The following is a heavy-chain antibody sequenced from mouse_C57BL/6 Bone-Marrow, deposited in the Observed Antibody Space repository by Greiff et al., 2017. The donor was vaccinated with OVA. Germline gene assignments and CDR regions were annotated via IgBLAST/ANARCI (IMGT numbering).Heavy chain of an antibody. Sequence: VQLQQSGAELARPGASVKLSCKASGYTFTSYGISWVKQRTGQGLEWIGEIYPRSGNTYYNEKFKGKATLTADKSSSTAYMELSSLTSEDSAVYFCAYYYGSSWFAYWGQGTLVTVSA. J-gene: IGHJ3*01. CDR2: IYPRSGNT. CDR3: AYYYGSSWFAY. V-gene: IGHV1-81*01. CDR1: GYTFTSYG. D-gene: IGHD1-1*01.